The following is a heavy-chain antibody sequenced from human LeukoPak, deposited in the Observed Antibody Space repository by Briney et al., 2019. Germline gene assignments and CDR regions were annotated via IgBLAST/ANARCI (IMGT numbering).Heavy chain of an antibody. CDR3: ARGQGRDEKYYFDY. Sequence: PSETLSLTCTVSGGSISSSSYYWGWIRQPPGKGLEWIGYIYHSGSTYYNPSLKSRVTISVDRSKNQFSLKLSSVTAADTAVYYCARGQGRDEKYYFDYWGQGTLVTVSS. CDR1: GGSISSSSYY. CDR2: IYHSGST. V-gene: IGHV4-39*07. J-gene: IGHJ4*02.